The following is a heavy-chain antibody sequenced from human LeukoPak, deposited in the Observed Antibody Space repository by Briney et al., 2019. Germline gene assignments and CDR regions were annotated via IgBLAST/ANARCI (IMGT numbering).Heavy chain of an antibody. V-gene: IGHV4-39*01. D-gene: IGHD7-27*01. J-gene: IGHJ2*01. CDR1: GGSISSSSYY. CDR3: ARHGKLGIGYFDL. Sequence: SETLSLTCTVSGGSISSSSYYWGWIRQPPGKGLEWIGSIYYSGSTYYNPSLKSRVTISVDTSKNQFSLKLSSVTAADTAVYYCARHGKLGIGYFDLWGRGTLVTVSS. CDR2: IYYSGST.